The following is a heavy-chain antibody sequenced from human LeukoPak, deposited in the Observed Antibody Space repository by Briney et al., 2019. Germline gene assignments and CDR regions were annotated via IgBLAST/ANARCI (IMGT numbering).Heavy chain of an antibody. CDR3: AKCNLDNCREGFDS. CDR1: GFTFSSHA. CDR2: ISVTSTK. Sequence: GGSLRLSCAASGFTFSSHALTWVRQTPGKGLDWVSSISVTSTKYYLDSVKGRFTISRDKSKNALYLQMNSLRAKDTALYYCAKCNLDNCREGFDSGGQGTMVTVSS. J-gene: IGHJ3*02. D-gene: IGHD1-1*01. V-gene: IGHV3-23*01.